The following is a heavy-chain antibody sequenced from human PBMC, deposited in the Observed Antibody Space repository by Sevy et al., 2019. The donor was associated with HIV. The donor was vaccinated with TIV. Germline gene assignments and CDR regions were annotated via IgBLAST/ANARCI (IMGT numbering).Heavy chain of an antibody. V-gene: IGHV3-72*01. CDR1: GFTFSDHY. Sequence: GGSLRLSCAASGFTFSDHYMEWVRQAPGKGLEWVGRTRNKADSYTTEYAASVKGRFTISSDDSKNSLYLQMNSLKTDDTAVYYCATHAGIAAAGRVFDYWGQGSLVTVSS. CDR2: TRNKADSYTT. CDR3: ATHAGIAAAGRVFDY. J-gene: IGHJ4*02. D-gene: IGHD6-13*01.